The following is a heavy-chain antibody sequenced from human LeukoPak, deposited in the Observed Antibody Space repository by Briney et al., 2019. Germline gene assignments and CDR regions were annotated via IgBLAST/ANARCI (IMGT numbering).Heavy chain of an antibody. J-gene: IGHJ4*02. V-gene: IGHV3-20*04. D-gene: IGHD2-15*01. CDR2: INWNGGST. CDR3: ARDDCSGGSCYFDY. CDR1: GFTFDDYG. Sequence: GGSLRLSCAASGFTFDDYGMSWVRQAPGKGQEWVSGINWNGGSTGYADSVKGRFTISRDNAKNSLYLQMNSLRAEDTALYYCARDDCSGGSCYFDYWGQGTLVTVSS.